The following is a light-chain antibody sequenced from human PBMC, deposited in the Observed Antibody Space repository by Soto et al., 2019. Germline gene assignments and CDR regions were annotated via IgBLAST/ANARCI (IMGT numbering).Light chain of an antibody. V-gene: IGLV1-40*01. CDR2: GNS. J-gene: IGLJ1*01. CDR1: ISNIGTGYD. Sequence: LPTQQPSVCGAPGQRFTISCTGSISNIGTGYDVHWYQQLPGTAPKLLIYGNSNRPSGVPDRFSGSKSGTSASLAITGLQAEDEADYCCQSFDSSRFYVFGTGTKVTV. CDR3: QSFDSSRFYV.